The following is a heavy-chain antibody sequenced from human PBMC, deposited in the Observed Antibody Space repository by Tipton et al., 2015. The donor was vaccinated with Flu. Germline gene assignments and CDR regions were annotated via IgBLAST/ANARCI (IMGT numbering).Heavy chain of an antibody. CDR2: IGGSGNII. J-gene: IGHJ4*02. Sequence: SLRLSCAASGFTFSDYEMTWVRQAPGEGLAWVSYIGGSGNIIYYADSVKGRFTISRDNAKNSLYLQMNSLRAEDTAVYYCVRDSEYNGHDWGYYFDYWGQGTLVTVSS. CDR1: GFTFSDYE. CDR3: VRDSEYNGHDWGYYFDY. V-gene: IGHV3-48*03. D-gene: IGHD5-12*01.